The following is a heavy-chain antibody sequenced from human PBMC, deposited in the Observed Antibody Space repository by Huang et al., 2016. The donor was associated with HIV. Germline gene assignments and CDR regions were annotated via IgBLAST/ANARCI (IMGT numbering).Heavy chain of an antibody. V-gene: IGHV3-23*01. CDR3: AKDYDDVWGSYCPQMWDH. CDR2: ISGSGGTT. CDR1: GFPFKSYA. Sequence: EVQLLESGGALVKPGGSLRLTCAASGFPFKSYAMNWVRQPPGKGLEGVSVISGSGGTTYYADSGGGRFTISRDNSKSVVFLQMNSLRAEDTALYYCAKDYDDVWGSYCPQMWDHWGQGTLVTVSS. D-gene: IGHD3-16*01. J-gene: IGHJ4*02.